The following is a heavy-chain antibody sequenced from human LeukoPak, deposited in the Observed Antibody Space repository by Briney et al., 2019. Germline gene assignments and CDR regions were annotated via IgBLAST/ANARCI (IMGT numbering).Heavy chain of an antibody. CDR3: AKDTSPRVLIAVASSFDY. J-gene: IGHJ4*02. Sequence: GGSLRLSCAASGFTFSSYGMHWVRQAPGKGLEWVAVISYDGSNKYYADSMKGRFTISRDNSKNTLYLQMNSLRAEDTAVYYCAKDTSPRVLIAVASSFDYWGQGTLVTASS. CDR2: ISYDGSNK. CDR1: GFTFSSYG. V-gene: IGHV3-30*18. D-gene: IGHD6-19*01.